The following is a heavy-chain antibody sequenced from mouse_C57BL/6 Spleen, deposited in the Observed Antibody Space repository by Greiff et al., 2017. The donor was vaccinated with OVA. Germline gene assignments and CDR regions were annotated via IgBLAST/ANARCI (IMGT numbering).Heavy chain of an antibody. CDR1: GFTFSDFY. CDR2: SRNKANDYTT. V-gene: IGHV7-1*01. J-gene: IGHJ1*03. D-gene: IGHD1-1*01. Sequence: EVKLMESGGGLVQSGRSLRLSCATSGFTFSDFYMEWVRQAPGKGLEWIAASRNKANDYTTEYSASVKGRFIVSRDTSQSILYLQMNALRAEDTAIYYCARDAGPSYYYGSSYWYFDVRGTGTTVTVSS. CDR3: ARDAGPSYYYGSSYWYFDV.